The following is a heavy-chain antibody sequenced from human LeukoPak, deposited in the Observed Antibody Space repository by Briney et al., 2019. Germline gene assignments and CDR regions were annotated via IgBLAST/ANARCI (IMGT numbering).Heavy chain of an antibody. J-gene: IGHJ4*02. CDR3: AREDNFVATIKGYFDH. CDR1: GFTFSSYA. D-gene: IGHD5-12*01. Sequence: PGGSLRLSCAASGFTFSSYAMHWVRQAPGKGLEWVAVISYDGSNKYYADSVKGRFTISRDNSKNTLYLQMNSLRAEDTAVYYCAREDNFVATIKGYFDHWGQGTLVTVSS. V-gene: IGHV3-30*04. CDR2: ISYDGSNK.